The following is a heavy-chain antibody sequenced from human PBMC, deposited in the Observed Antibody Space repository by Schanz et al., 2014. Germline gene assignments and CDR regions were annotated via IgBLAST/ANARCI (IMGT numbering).Heavy chain of an antibody. D-gene: IGHD6-13*01. CDR3: AKEKEEVAADGSFFDY. V-gene: IGHV3-33*06. CDR2: IWYNGSNK. J-gene: IGHJ4*02. CDR1: GFTFSKYG. Sequence: QVQLVESGGGVVQPGRSLRLSCAASGFTFSKYGVHWVRQAPGKGLEWVAVIWYNGSNKYYADSVRGRFTISRDNSKNTVNLQMNSLRAEDTAVYYCAKEKEEVAADGSFFDYWGQGTLVTVSS.